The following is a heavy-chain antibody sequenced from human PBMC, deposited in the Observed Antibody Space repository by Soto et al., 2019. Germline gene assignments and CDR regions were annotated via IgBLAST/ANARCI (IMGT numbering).Heavy chain of an antibody. Sequence: QVQLVQSGAEVKKPGSSVKVSCKASGGTFSSYAISWVRQAPGQGLEWMGGIIPIFGTANYAQKFQGRVTITADKSTSTAYMELSSLRSEDTAVYYCARGLPDYYGSGSYSNVDCWGQGTLVTVSS. V-gene: IGHV1-69*06. D-gene: IGHD3-10*01. CDR1: GGTFSSYA. J-gene: IGHJ4*02. CDR2: IIPIFGTA. CDR3: ARGLPDYYGSGSYSNVDC.